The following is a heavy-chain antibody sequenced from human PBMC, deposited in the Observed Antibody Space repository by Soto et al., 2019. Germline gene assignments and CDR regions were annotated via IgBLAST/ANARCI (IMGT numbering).Heavy chain of an antibody. Sequence: LSLTCTVSGGSISSYYWSWIRQPAGKGLEWIGRIYTSGSTNYNPSLKSRVTMSVDTSKNQFSLKLSSVTAADTAVYYCAREKEYSSSPRGRFDPWGQGTLVTVSS. CDR3: AREKEYSSSPRGRFDP. CDR1: GGSISSYY. V-gene: IGHV4-4*07. CDR2: IYTSGST. J-gene: IGHJ5*02. D-gene: IGHD6-13*01.